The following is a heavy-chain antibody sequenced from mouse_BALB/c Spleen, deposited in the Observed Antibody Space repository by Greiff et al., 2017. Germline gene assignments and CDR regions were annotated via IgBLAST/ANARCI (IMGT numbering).Heavy chain of an antibody. CDR3: ARAGKKERYFDV. CDR2: ISDGGSYT. Sequence: EVQGVESGGGLVKPGGSLKLSCAASGFTFSDYYMYWVRQTPEKRLEWVATISDGGSYTYYPDSVKGRFTISRDNAKNNLYLQMSSLKSEDTAMYYCARAGKKERYFDVWGAGTTVTVSS. J-gene: IGHJ1*01. V-gene: IGHV5-4*02. CDR1: GFTFSDYY.